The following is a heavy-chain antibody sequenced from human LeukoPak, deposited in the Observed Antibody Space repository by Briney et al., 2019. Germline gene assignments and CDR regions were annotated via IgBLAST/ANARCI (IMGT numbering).Heavy chain of an antibody. V-gene: IGHV3-7*04. CDR3: ARARYCANTICHIGGGLDV. D-gene: IGHD2-8*01. CDR1: GFPFTNNW. J-gene: IGHJ6*02. CDR2: TMQDGRET. Sequence: GGSLRLSCAASGFPFTNNWMTWVRQAPGKGLEWVAATMQDGRETYYVESVKGRFTISRDNARDSVYLQMTFLRAEDAAVYYCARARYCANTICHIGGGLDVWGPGTTVTVSS.